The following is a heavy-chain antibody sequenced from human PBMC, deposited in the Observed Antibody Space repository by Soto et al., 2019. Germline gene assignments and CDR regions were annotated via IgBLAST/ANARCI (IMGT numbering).Heavy chain of an antibody. J-gene: IGHJ6*02. V-gene: IGHV2-5*01. Sequence: SGPTLVNPIQTLTLTCTFSGFSLSTSGVGVGWIRQPPGKALEWLALIYWNDDKRYSPSLKSRLTITKDTSKNQVVLTMTNMDPVDTATYYCAHSGIAARPGLYYYYGMDVWGQGTTVTVSS. CDR2: IYWNDDK. CDR1: GFSLSTSGVG. D-gene: IGHD6-6*01. CDR3: AHSGIAARPGLYYYYGMDV.